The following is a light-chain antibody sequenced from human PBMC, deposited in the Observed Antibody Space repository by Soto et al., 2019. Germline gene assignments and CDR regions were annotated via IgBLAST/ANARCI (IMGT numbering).Light chain of an antibody. CDR2: AAS. J-gene: IGKJ4*01. Sequence: SQITQSPSSLSASVGDRVTITCRASQSISSYLNWYQQKPGKAPKLLIYAASSLQSGVPSRFSGSGSGTDFTLTISSLQPEDFATYYCQQSYSTPLTFGGGTKVDIK. V-gene: IGKV1-39*01. CDR3: QQSYSTPLT. CDR1: QSISSY.